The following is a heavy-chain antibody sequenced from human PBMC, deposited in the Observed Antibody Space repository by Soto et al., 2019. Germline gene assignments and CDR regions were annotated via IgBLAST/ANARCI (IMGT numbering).Heavy chain of an antibody. Sequence: QVQLQESGPGLVKPSETLSLTCTVSGGSISSYYWSWIRQPAGKGLEWIGRIYTSGSTNYNTSLKSRVTRSVDTSKNQFSLKLSPVTAADTAVYYCARTIYVWGSYRYTGGSDYFDYWGQGTLVTVSS. CDR3: ARTIYVWGSYRYTGGSDYFDY. CDR1: GGSISSYY. CDR2: IYTSGST. J-gene: IGHJ4*02. V-gene: IGHV4-4*07. D-gene: IGHD3-16*02.